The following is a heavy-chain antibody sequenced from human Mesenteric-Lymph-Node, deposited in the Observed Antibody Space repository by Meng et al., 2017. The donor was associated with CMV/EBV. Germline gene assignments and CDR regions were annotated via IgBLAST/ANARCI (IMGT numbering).Heavy chain of an antibody. J-gene: IGHJ5*02. V-gene: IGHV1-8*03. Sequence: YDINWVRQATGQGLEWMGWMNPNSGNTGYAQKFQGRVTITRNTSISTAYMELSSLRSEDTAGYYCARAWSNKYYDFWSGYYRNWFDPWGQGTLVTVSS. CDR2: MNPNSGNT. CDR3: ARAWSNKYYDFWSGYYRNWFDP. D-gene: IGHD3-3*01. CDR1: YD.